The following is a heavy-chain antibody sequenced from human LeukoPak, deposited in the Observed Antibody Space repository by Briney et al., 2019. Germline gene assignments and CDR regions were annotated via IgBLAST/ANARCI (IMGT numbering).Heavy chain of an antibody. CDR3: ARDVYYYGSGTLFGDI. Sequence: SETLSLTCTVSGGSVSSSSYYWSWIRQPAGKGLEWIGRIYTSGSTNYNPSLKSRVTMSVDTSKNQFSLKLSSVTAADTAVYYCARDVYYYGSGTLFGDIWGQGTMVTVSS. J-gene: IGHJ3*02. D-gene: IGHD3-10*01. CDR2: IYTSGST. CDR1: GGSVSSSSYY. V-gene: IGHV4-61*02.